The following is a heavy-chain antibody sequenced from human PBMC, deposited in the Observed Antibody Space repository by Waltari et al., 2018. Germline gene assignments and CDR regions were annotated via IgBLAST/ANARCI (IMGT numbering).Heavy chain of an antibody. D-gene: IGHD5-12*01. J-gene: IGHJ6*02. CDR3: ARAGGWLADYYYYYGMDV. V-gene: IGHV3-53*01. Sequence: EVQLVESGGGLIQPGGSLRLSCAASGFTVSSNYMSWVRQAPGKGLEWVSVIYSGGSTYYADSLKGRFTISRDNSKNTLYLQMNSLRAEDTAVYYCARAGGWLADYYYYYGMDVWGQGTTVIVSS. CDR1: GFTVSSNY. CDR2: IYSGGST.